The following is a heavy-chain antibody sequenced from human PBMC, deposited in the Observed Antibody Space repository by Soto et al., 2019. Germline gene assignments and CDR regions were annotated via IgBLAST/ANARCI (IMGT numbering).Heavy chain of an antibody. CDR1: GGSISSSSYY. CDR3: ARQQTTVTTWGDYYYYGMDV. CDR2: IYYSGST. J-gene: IGHJ6*02. Sequence: SETLSLTCTVSGGSISSSSYYWGWIRQPPGKGLEWIGSIYYSGSTYYNPSLKSRVTISVDTSKNQFSLKLSSVTAADTAVYYCARQQTTVTTWGDYYYYGMDVWGQGTTVTVS. V-gene: IGHV4-39*01. D-gene: IGHD4-17*01.